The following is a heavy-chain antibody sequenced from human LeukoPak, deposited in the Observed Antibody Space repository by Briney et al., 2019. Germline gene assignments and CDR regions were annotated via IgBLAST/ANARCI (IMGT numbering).Heavy chain of an antibody. CDR1: GFTFSNAW. CDR2: IKSKTDGGTT. D-gene: IGHD5-18*01. J-gene: IGHJ4*02. Sequence: PGGSLRLSCAASGFTFSNAWMSWVRQAPGKGLEWVGRIKSKTDGGTTDYAAPVKGRFTISRDDSKNTLYLQMNSLKTEDTAAYYCTTDRDSYGFSRDYWGQGTLVTVSS. V-gene: IGHV3-15*01. CDR3: TTDRDSYGFSRDY.